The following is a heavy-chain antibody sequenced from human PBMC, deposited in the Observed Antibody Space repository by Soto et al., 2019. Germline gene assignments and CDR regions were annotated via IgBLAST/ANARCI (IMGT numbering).Heavy chain of an antibody. J-gene: IGHJ5*02. Sequence: QITLKESGPTLVKPTQTLTLTCTFSGFSLSTSGVGVGWIRQPPGKALEWLALIHWDDDKRYSPSLKSRLTITKDTSKNQVVLTMTNMDPVDTATYYCARRSRGDEDTSGSYYRWFDPWGQGTLVTVSS. CDR3: ARRSRGDEDTSGSYYRWFDP. V-gene: IGHV2-5*02. CDR1: GFSLSTSGVG. CDR2: IHWDDDK. D-gene: IGHD3-10*01.